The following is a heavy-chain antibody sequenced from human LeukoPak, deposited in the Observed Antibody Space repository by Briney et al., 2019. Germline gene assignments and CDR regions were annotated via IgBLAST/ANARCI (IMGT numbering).Heavy chain of an antibody. CDR2: ISSSSSYI. Sequence: GGSLRLSCAASGFTFSSCSMNWVRQAPGKGLEWVSSISSSSSYIYSADSVKGRFTISRDNAKNSLYLQMNSLRAEDTAVYYCARLGPDGYNDAFDYWGQGTLVTVSS. J-gene: IGHJ4*02. CDR3: ARLGPDGYNDAFDY. CDR1: GFTFSSCS. D-gene: IGHD5-24*01. V-gene: IGHV3-21*01.